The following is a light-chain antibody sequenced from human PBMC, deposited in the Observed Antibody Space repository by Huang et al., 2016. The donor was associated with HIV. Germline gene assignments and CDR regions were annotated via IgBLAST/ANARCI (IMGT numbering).Light chain of an antibody. CDR2: YSF. V-gene: IGKV3-11*01. CDR1: QNINNY. Sequence: DIVLTQSPATLSLSPGQRSTLSCSVRQNINNYLVWYQQKPGQAPRILIYYSFNMATGIPARFSGSGSGTDFTITINTLEPEEFAGYYCQQRGAWPLAFGGGTKVEIK. J-gene: IGKJ4*01. CDR3: QQRGAWPLA.